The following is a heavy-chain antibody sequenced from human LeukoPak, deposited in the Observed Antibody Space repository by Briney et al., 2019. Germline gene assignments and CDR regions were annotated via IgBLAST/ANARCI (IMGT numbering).Heavy chain of an antibody. CDR1: GFTFSSDA. CDR2: ISYDGSNK. D-gene: IGHD3-22*01. J-gene: IGHJ3*02. CDR3: ARDITMTDGSAFDI. Sequence: GGSLRLSCAASGFTFSSDAMHWVRQAPGKGLEWVAVISYDGSNKYYADSVKGRFTISRDNSKNTLYLQMNSLRAEDTAVYYCARDITMTDGSAFDIWGQGTMVTVSS. V-gene: IGHV3-30-3*01.